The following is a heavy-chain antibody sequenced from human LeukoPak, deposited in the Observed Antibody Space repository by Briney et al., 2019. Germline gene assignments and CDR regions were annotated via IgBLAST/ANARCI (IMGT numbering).Heavy chain of an antibody. D-gene: IGHD6-19*01. J-gene: IGHJ3*02. CDR2: IYHSGST. Sequence: PSETLSLTCTVSGYSISSGYYWGWIRQPPGKGLEWIGSIYHSGSTYYNPSLKSRVTISVDTSKNQFSLKLSSVTAADTAVYYCARDLGSGWFSNIWGHGTMVTVSS. CDR1: GYSISSGYY. V-gene: IGHV4-38-2*02. CDR3: ARDLGSGWFSNI.